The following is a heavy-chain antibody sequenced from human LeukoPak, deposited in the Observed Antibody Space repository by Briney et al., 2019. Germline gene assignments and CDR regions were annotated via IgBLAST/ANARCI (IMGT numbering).Heavy chain of an antibody. Sequence: GGSLRLSCTASGFKFADAPMHWVRQPPGKGLEWIALITWGATDSYYADSVKGRFTISRDDSRNTLYLQMNSLRSEDTALYYCAKDVSFRRGHNFDASDLWGLGAMVIVSS. V-gene: IGHV3-43*01. CDR3: AKDVSFRRGHNFDASDL. CDR1: GFKFADAP. J-gene: IGHJ3*01. CDR2: ITWGATDS. D-gene: IGHD5-24*01.